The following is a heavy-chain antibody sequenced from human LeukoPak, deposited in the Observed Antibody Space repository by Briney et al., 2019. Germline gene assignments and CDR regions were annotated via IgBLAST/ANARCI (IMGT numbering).Heavy chain of an antibody. CDR1: GYTFTSYG. CDR3: ARDSGPNYYDSSGYYYYYGMDV. V-gene: IGHV1-18*01. D-gene: IGHD3-22*01. J-gene: IGHJ6*02. CDR2: ISAYNGNT. Sequence: ASVKVSCKASGYTFTSYGISWVRQAPGQGLEWMGWISAYNGNTNYAQKLQGRVTMTTDASTSTAYMELRSLRSDDTAVHYCARDSGPNYYDSSGYYYYYGMDVWGQGTTVTVSS.